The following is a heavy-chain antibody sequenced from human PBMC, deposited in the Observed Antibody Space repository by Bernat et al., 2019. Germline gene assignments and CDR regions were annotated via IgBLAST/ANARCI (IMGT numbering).Heavy chain of an antibody. V-gene: IGHV3-33*01. Sequence: QVQLVESGGGVVQPGRSLRLSCAASGFTFSSYGMHWVRQAPGKGLEWVAVIWYDGSNKYYAESVKGRFTISRDKSKNTRYLQRNSLRAEDTAVYYCAREGHYLLYYYYGMDVWGQGTTVTVSS. CDR2: IWYDGSNK. D-gene: IGHD3-16*01. J-gene: IGHJ6*02. CDR1: GFTFSSYG. CDR3: AREGHYLLYYYYGMDV.